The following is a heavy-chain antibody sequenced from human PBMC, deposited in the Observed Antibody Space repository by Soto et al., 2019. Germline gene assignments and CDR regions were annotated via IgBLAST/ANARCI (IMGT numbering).Heavy chain of an antibody. Sequence: ASVKVSCKASDKTFTTYGVSWVRQAPGQGLEWMGWLSGYNGDTKYAEKFQDRVTMTKDTTTSTAYMELRSLSSDDTAVYYCARDPLAFIATPTVAFDIWGQGTIVTVSS. CDR2: LSGYNGDT. CDR3: ARDPLAFIATPTVAFDI. J-gene: IGHJ3*02. V-gene: IGHV1-18*04. D-gene: IGHD3-22*01. CDR1: DKTFTTYG.